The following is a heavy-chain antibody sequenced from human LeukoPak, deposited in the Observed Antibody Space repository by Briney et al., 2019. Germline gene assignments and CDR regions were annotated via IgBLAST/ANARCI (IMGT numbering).Heavy chain of an antibody. V-gene: IGHV4-59*01. Sequence: PSETLSLTCTVSGGSISSYYWSWIRQPPGKGLEWIGYIYYSGSTNYNPSLKSRVTISVDTSKNQFSLKLSSVTAADTAVYYCAREEQSHAFDIWGQGTMVTVSS. D-gene: IGHD6-19*01. CDR2: IYYSGST. CDR1: GGSISSYY. J-gene: IGHJ3*02. CDR3: AREEQSHAFDI.